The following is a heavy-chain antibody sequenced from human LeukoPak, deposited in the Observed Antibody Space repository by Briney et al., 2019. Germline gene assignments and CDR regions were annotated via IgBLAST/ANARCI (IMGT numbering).Heavy chain of an antibody. Sequence: SETLSLTCNVSGGSISSGGYYWSWIRQHPGKGLEWIGYIYYSGSTYYNPSLKSRVTISVDTSKNQFSLKLSSVTAADTAVYYCASGLSSSWYYFDYWGQGTLVTVSS. D-gene: IGHD6-13*01. CDR1: GGSISSGGYY. V-gene: IGHV4-31*03. J-gene: IGHJ4*02. CDR2: IYYSGST. CDR3: ASGLSSSWYYFDY.